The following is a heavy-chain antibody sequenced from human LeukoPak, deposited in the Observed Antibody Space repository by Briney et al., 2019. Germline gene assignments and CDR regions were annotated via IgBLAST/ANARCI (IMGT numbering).Heavy chain of an antibody. CDR2: IYSGGST. Sequence: GGSLRLSCAASGFTFSNAWMSWVRQAPGKGLEWVSVIYSGGSTYYADSVKGRFTISRHNSKNTLYLQMNSLRAEDTAVYYCARGIVATYPYYYYGMDVWGQGTTVTVSS. J-gene: IGHJ6*02. CDR1: GFTFSNAW. D-gene: IGHD3-16*02. CDR3: ARGIVATYPYYYYGMDV. V-gene: IGHV3-53*04.